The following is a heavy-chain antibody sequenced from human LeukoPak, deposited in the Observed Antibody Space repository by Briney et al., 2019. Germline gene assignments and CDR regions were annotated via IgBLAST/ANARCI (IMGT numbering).Heavy chain of an antibody. V-gene: IGHV1-2*02. CDR1: GYTFTGYY. CDR3: VRGVPGVYFYYYMDV. CDR2: INPNSGGT. D-gene: IGHD2-8*01. J-gene: IGHJ6*03. Sequence: GASVKVSCKASGYTFTGYYMHWVRQAPGQGLEWMGWINPNSGGTNYAQKFQGRVTITRDTSASTAYMELSSLRSEDMAVYYCVRGVPGVYFYYYMDVWGKGTTVTVSS.